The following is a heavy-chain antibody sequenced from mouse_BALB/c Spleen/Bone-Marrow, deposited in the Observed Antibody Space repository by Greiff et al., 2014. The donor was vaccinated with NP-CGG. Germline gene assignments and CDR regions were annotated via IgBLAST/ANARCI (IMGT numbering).Heavy chain of an antibody. J-gene: IGHJ2*01. Sequence: EVQLQQPGPELVKPGASVKMSCKASGYTSTSYVMHWVKQQPGQGLEWFGYINPYNDGTKYNEKFEGKATLTSDKSSSTAYMELSSLTSEDSAVYFCAREGVDYFDYWGQGTTLTVSS. CDR1: GYTSTSYV. V-gene: IGHV1-14*01. CDR2: INPYNDGT. CDR3: AREGVDYFDY.